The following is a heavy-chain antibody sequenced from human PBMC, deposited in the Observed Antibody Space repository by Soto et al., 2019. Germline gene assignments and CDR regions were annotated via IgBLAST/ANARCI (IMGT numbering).Heavy chain of an antibody. CDR3: AVYGYGVSAAAY. J-gene: IGHJ4*02. D-gene: IGHD4-17*01. CDR2: INQDGSER. CDR1: GLTFRNDW. Sequence: PGGSLRLSCAGSGLTFRNDWLSRVRQAPGKGLEWVANINQDGSERYYVDSVRGRFTISRDNVENSLYLQLNSLRPEDTAVYYCAVYGYGVSAAAYWGQGTLVTVSS. V-gene: IGHV3-7*03.